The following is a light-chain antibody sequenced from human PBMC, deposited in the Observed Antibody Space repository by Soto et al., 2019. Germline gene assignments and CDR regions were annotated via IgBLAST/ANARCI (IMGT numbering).Light chain of an antibody. Sequence: EIVLSQSPVTVSLNPGERATLSCRASQSVSNNYLAWYQQKPGQAPRLLIYCASNRATGIPDRFSGSGSGTDFTLTISSLQSEDFALYYCQQYNKWPRITFGQGRRLEI. V-gene: IGKV3D-15*01. J-gene: IGKJ5*01. CDR1: QSVSNN. CDR2: CAS. CDR3: QQYNKWPRIT.